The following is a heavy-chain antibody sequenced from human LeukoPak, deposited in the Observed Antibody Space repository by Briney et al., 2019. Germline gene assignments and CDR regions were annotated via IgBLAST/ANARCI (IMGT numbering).Heavy chain of an antibody. V-gene: IGHV4-34*01. CDR3: ARDLRSGSKYYYDSSGPMGGY. J-gene: IGHJ4*02. CDR2: INHSGST. Sequence: SETLSLTCAVYGGSFSGYYWSWIRQPPGKGLEWIGEINHSGSTNYNPSLKSRVTISVDTSKNQFSLKLSSVTAADTAVYYCARDLRSGSKYYYDSSGPMGGYWGQGTLVTVSS. CDR1: GGSFSGYY. D-gene: IGHD3-22*01.